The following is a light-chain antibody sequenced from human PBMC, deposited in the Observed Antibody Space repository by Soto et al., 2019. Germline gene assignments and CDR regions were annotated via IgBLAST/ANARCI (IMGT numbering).Light chain of an antibody. CDR1: QDIRNY. Sequence: DIQMTQSPSSLSASVGDRVTITCQASQDIRNYLNWYQQKPGKAPKLLIYDASNLETGDPSRLSGSGSGTDFTFTISSLQPEDIATYYCQQYDNLPLTFGGGTKVEIK. CDR3: QQYDNLPLT. J-gene: IGKJ4*01. V-gene: IGKV1-33*01. CDR2: DAS.